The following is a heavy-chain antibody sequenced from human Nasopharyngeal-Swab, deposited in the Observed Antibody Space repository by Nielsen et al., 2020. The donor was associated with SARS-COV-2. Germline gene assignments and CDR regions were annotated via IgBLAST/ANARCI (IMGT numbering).Heavy chain of an antibody. V-gene: IGHV4-59*12. Sequence: SETLSLTCTVSGGSISSYYWSWIRQSPGKGLEWIGYFYYSGITNYNPSLKSRVTILIDTSKNQFSLKLNSVTAADTAVYYCAREPPPFVAARPYYGMDVWGQGTTVTVSS. CDR3: AREPPPFVAARPYYGMDV. J-gene: IGHJ6*02. CDR2: FYYSGIT. CDR1: GGSISSYY. D-gene: IGHD6-6*01.